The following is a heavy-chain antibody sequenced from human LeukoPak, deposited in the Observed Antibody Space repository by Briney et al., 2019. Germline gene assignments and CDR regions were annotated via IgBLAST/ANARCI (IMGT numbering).Heavy chain of an antibody. Sequence: SETLSLTCTVSGGSISSSSYYWGWIRQPPGTGLEWIGIIHSGESPYYSPSLESRITISIDTSMNQFSLKLNSVTAADTAVYYCARGGGVRFGSGWRLGAWFDPWGQGTLVIVSS. V-gene: IGHV4-39*07. CDR1: GGSISSSSYY. CDR2: IHSGESP. D-gene: IGHD6-19*01. J-gene: IGHJ5*02. CDR3: ARGGGVRFGSGWRLGAWFDP.